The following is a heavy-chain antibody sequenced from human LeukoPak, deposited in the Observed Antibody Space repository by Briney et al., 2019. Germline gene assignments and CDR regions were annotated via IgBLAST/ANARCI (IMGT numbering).Heavy chain of an antibody. Sequence: GGSLRLSCVASGFTFSHYAMSWVRQAPGQGLEWVSTISGSGTYTYYADSVKGRLTISRDNSKNSVYLQMDSLRAEDSALYYCAKEAGITTFPGYVDYWGQGTLVTVSS. CDR1: GFTFSHYA. V-gene: IGHV3-23*01. CDR3: AKEAGITTFPGYVDY. J-gene: IGHJ4*02. D-gene: IGHD1-26*01. CDR2: ISGSGTYT.